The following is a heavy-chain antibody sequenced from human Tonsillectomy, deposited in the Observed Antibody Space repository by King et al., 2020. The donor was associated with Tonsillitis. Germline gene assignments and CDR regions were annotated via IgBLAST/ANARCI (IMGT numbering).Heavy chain of an antibody. Sequence: VQLVESGGGLVQPGGSLRLSCAASGFTFSSYWIHWVRQAPGKGLVWISRINSDGRGTIYADSVRGRFTVSRDNAKNTLYLQMNSLRDEDTAVYFCARGGLYHGFDIWGQGTMVTVSS. J-gene: IGHJ3*02. D-gene: IGHD2-2*01. CDR3: ARGGLYHGFDI. CDR1: GFTFSSYW. V-gene: IGHV3-74*01. CDR2: INSDGRGT.